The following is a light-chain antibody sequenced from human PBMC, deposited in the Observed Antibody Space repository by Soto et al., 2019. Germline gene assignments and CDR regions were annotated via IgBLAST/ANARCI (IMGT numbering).Light chain of an antibody. CDR3: QQRISWPPT. CDR1: QSVSTY. V-gene: IGKV3-11*01. Sequence: EIVLTQSPATLSLSPGERATLSCRASQSVSTYLAWYQQKPGQAPRLLIYDAPNRATGIPARFSGSGSGADFTLTISSLEPEDFAVYFCQQRISWPPTFGQGTRLEIK. J-gene: IGKJ5*01. CDR2: DAP.